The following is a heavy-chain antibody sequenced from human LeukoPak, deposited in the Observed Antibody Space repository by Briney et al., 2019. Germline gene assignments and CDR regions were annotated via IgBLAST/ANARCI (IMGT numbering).Heavy chain of an antibody. J-gene: IGHJ4*02. D-gene: IGHD4-17*01. CDR2: ISDSGGST. CDR1: GFTFSSYA. CDR3: AKDLTTLTTFFDY. V-gene: IGHV3-23*01. Sequence: GGPLRLSCAASGFTFSSYAMSWVRQAPGKGLEWVSAISDSGGSTYYADSVKGRFTISRDNPKNTLYLQMNSLRAEDTAVYYCAKDLTTLTTFFDYWGQGTLVTVSS.